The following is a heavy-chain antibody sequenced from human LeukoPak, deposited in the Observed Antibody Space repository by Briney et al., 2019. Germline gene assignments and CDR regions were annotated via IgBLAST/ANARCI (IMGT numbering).Heavy chain of an antibody. CDR3: ARDRGGSRREIDY. D-gene: IGHD1-26*01. CDR2: IYTSGST. Sequence: KPSETLSLTCTVSGGSISSGGYYWSWIRQPAGKGLEWIERIYTSGSTNYNPSLKSRVTMSVDTSKNQFSLKLSSVTAADTAVYYCARDRGGSRREIDYWGQGTLVTVSS. J-gene: IGHJ4*02. V-gene: IGHV4-61*02. CDR1: GGSISSGGYY.